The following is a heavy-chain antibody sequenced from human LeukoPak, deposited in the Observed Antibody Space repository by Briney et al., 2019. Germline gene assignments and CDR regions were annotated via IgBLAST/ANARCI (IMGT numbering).Heavy chain of an antibody. CDR1: GFSFSTYW. D-gene: IGHD5-18*01. V-gene: IGHV3-7*01. CDR2: IRPDGSEK. Sequence: QTGGSLRLSCETSGFSFSTYWVSWVRQAPGKGLEWVANIRPDGSEKYYVDSVKGRFTISRDIAKQSVFLQMTSLRVEDTAVYYCARDHAMTGYSYGRYFDYWGQGTLLTVSS. J-gene: IGHJ4*02. CDR3: ARDHAMTGYSYGRYFDY.